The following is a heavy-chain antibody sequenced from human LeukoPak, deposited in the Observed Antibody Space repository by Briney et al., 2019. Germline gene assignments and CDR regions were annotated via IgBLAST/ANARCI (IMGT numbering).Heavy chain of an antibody. D-gene: IGHD2-2*01. J-gene: IGHJ1*01. Sequence: SETLSLTCTVSGGSISSYYWSWIRQPPGKGLEWIGYIYYSGSTNYNPSLKSRVTISVDTSKNQFSLKLSSVTAADTAVYYCARAVMSCSSTSCHEYFQHWGQGTLVTVSS. V-gene: IGHV4-59*08. CDR2: IYYSGST. CDR1: GGSISSYY. CDR3: ARAVMSCSSTSCHEYFQH.